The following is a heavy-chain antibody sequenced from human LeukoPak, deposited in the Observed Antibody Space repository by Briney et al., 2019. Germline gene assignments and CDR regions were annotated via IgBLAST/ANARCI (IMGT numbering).Heavy chain of an antibody. CDR1: GFTFSSYE. CDR2: ISSSGSTI. J-gene: IGHJ4*02. V-gene: IGHV3-48*03. Sequence: GGSLRLSCAASGFTFSSYEMNWVRQAPGKGLEWVSYISSSGSTIYYADSVKGRFTISRDNAKNSLYLQMNSLRAEDTAFYYCARHDFWSAFKGGDYWGQGTLVTVSS. CDR3: ARHDFWSAFKGGDY. D-gene: IGHD3-3*01.